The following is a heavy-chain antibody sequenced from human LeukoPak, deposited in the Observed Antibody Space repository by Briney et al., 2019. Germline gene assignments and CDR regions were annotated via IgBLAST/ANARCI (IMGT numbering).Heavy chain of an antibody. Sequence: PGGSLRLSCAASGFTVSNNYMSWVRQAPGKGLEWVSVIYSGDNTYYVEFVKGRFTISRDNSKNTLFLQMNRLRAEDTAVYYCAGRRVLDASFDYWGQGTLVTVSS. D-gene: IGHD3-16*01. CDR2: IYSGDNT. CDR1: GFTVSNNY. V-gene: IGHV3-66*02. J-gene: IGHJ4*02. CDR3: AGRRVLDASFDY.